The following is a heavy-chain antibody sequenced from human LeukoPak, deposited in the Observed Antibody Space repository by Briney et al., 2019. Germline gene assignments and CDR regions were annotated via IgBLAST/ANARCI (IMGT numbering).Heavy chain of an antibody. CDR3: ARQRYSSDIDY. V-gene: IGHV5-51*01. CDR2: IYPGDSDT. D-gene: IGHD6-19*01. CDR1: GYSFTSYW. Sequence: GESLKISCKGSGYSFTSYWIGWVRQMPGKGLEWVGIIYPGDSDTRYSPSFQGQVTISADNSISTAYLQWNSLKASDTAMCYCARQRYSSDIDYWGQGTLVTVSS. J-gene: IGHJ4*02.